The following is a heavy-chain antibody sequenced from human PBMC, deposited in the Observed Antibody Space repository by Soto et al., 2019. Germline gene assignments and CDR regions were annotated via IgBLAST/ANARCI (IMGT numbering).Heavy chain of an antibody. V-gene: IGHV4-30-4*01. CDR3: AAFLGAYWYFDL. CDR2: IYYSGST. D-gene: IGHD1-26*01. J-gene: IGHJ2*01. Sequence: QPPGKGLEWIGYIYYSGSTYYNPSLKSRVTMSVDTSKNQFSLNLSSVSAADTAVYYCAAFLGAYWYFDLWGRGTLVTVSS.